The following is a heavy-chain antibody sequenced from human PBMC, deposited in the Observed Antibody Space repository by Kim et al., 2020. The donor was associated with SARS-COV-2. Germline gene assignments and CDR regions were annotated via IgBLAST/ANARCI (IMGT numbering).Heavy chain of an antibody. CDR3: TRDTRTGASPYYYYGMDV. J-gene: IGHJ6*02. D-gene: IGHD1-26*01. Sequence: GGSLRLSCAASGFSFSGSAMHWVRQASGKGLEWVGRIRSKGNSYATAYAASVKGRFTISRDDSKNTAYLQMNSLKTEDTAVYYCTRDTRTGASPYYYYGMDVWGQGTTGTVSS. CDR2: IRSKGNSYAT. V-gene: IGHV3-73*01. CDR1: GFSFSGSA.